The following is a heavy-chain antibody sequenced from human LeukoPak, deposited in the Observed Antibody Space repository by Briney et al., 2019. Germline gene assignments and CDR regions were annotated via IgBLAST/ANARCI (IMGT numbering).Heavy chain of an antibody. CDR3: ARGYSSSWYLNWFDP. CDR2: IYHSGST. Sequence: PSETLSLTCTVSGGSISSSSYYWGWIRQTPGKGLEWIGNIYHSGSTYYNPSLKSRVTILVDTSKNQFSLKLSSVIAADTAVYYCARGYSSSWYLNWFDPWGQGTLVTVSS. J-gene: IGHJ5*02. CDR1: GGSISSSSYY. V-gene: IGHV4-39*07. D-gene: IGHD6-13*01.